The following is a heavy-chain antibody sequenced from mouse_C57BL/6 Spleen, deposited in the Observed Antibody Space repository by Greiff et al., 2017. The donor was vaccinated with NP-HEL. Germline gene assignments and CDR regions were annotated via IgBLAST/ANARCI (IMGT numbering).Heavy chain of an antibody. CDR3: ARGDYYAMDY. Sequence: QVQLQQSGPELVKPGASVKISCKASGYAFSSSWMNWVKQRPGKGLEWIGRIYPGDGDTTYNGKFKGKATLTADKSSSTAYMQLSSLTAEDSAVYFCARGDYYAMDYWGQGTSVTVSS. CDR2: IYPGDGDT. J-gene: IGHJ4*01. V-gene: IGHV1-82*01. CDR1: GYAFSSSW. D-gene: IGHD3-3*01.